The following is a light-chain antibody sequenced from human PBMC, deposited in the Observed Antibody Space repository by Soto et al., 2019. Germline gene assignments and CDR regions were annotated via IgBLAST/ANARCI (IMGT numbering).Light chain of an antibody. V-gene: IGKV3-15*01. CDR2: GAS. J-gene: IGKJ1*01. CDR1: QSVSSN. CDR3: QQYNNWPLT. Sequence: EIVLTQSPCSLSLSHGERATRSCRASQSVSSNLAWYQQKPGQSPRLLIYGASTRATGIPARFSGSGSGTEFTLTISSLQSEDFAVYYCQQYNNWPLTFGQGTKVDIK.